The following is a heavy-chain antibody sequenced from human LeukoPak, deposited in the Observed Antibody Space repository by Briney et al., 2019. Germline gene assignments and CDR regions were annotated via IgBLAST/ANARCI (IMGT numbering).Heavy chain of an antibody. D-gene: IGHD6-13*01. CDR3: ARGIAAAGHNWFDP. CDR1: GGSFSGYY. J-gene: IGHJ5*02. Sequence: SETLSLTCAVYGGSFSGYYWSWIRQPPGKGLEWIGEINHSGSTNYNPSLKSRVTISVDTSKNQSSLKLSSVTAADTAVYYCARGIAAAGHNWFDPWGQGTLVTVSS. CDR2: INHSGST. V-gene: IGHV4-34*01.